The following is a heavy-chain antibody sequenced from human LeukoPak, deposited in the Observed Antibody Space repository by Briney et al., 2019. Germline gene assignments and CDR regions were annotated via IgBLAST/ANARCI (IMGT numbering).Heavy chain of an antibody. CDR2: IYYSGST. V-gene: IGHV4-59*12. Sequence: PSETLSLTCTVSGGSISSYYWSWIRQLPGKGLEWIGYIYYSGSTNYNPSLKSRVTISVDTSKNQFSLKLSSVTAADTAVHYCARGHCFGGDCYFDYWGPGALVTVSS. CDR3: ARGHCFGGDCYFDY. D-gene: IGHD2-21*02. J-gene: IGHJ4*02. CDR1: GGSISSYY.